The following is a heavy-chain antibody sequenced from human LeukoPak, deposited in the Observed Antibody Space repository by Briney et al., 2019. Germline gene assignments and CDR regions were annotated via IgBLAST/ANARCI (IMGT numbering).Heavy chain of an antibody. J-gene: IGHJ4*02. Sequence: PSETPSLTCTVSGGSISSYYWSWIRQPPGKGLEWIGYIYYSGSTNYNPSLKSRVTISVDTSKNQFSLKLSSVTAADTAVYYCARGFGELGLDYWGQGTLVTVSS. V-gene: IGHV4-59*01. D-gene: IGHD3-10*01. CDR2: IYYSGST. CDR1: GGSISSYY. CDR3: ARGFGELGLDY.